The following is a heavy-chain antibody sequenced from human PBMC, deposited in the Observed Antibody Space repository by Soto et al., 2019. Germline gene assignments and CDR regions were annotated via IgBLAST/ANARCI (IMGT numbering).Heavy chain of an antibody. V-gene: IGHV3-15*01. CDR3: ATYMMWQLPPFVY. CDR1: GFTFSNSW. Sequence: EVQLVESGGGLVKPGGSLRLSCAASGFTFSNSWMSWVRQAPGKGLEWVGRIKSKPDGGTTDYAAPVKGRFTISRDYSKTTLYLKMNRLQTEDTAVYYCATYMMWQLPPFVYWGPGTLVTGSS. J-gene: IGHJ4*02. D-gene: IGHD1-26*01. CDR2: IKSKPDGGTT.